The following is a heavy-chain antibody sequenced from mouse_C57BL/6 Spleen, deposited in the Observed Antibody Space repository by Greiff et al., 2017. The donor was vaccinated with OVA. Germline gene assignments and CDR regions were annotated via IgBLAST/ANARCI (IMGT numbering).Heavy chain of an antibody. V-gene: IGHV1-82*01. CDR3: ARSEAYYNYAMDY. Sequence: VQLQQPGPELVKPGASVKISCKASGYAFSSSWMNWVKQRPGKGLEWIGRIYPGDGDTNYNGKFKGKATLTADKSSSTAYMQLSSLTSEDSAVYFCARSEAYYNYAMDYWGQGTSVTVSS. D-gene: IGHD2-12*01. CDR2: IYPGDGDT. CDR1: GYAFSSSW. J-gene: IGHJ4*01.